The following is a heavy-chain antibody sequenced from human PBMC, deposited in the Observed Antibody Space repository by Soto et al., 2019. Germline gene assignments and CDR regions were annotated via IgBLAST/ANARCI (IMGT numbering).Heavy chain of an antibody. CDR3: ARTSRFAD. Sequence: PSETLSLTCAVYGGSFSAYYWSWIRQPPGKGLEWIGEINHSGSTNYNPSLKSRVTLSVDTSKNQFSLNLSSVTAADTAVYYCARTSRFADWGQGTLVTVSS. D-gene: IGHD6-6*01. CDR2: INHSGST. CDR1: GGSFSAYY. V-gene: IGHV4-34*01. J-gene: IGHJ4*02.